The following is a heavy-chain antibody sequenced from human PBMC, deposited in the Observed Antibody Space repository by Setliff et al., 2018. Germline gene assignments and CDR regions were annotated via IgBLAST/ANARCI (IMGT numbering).Heavy chain of an antibody. D-gene: IGHD3-22*01. Sequence: SETLSLTCTVSGDSISLYYWNWIRQSPGKGLEWIGYIYSSGTTDYNPSLKSRVTISLDSSRKQFSLEMTSLSAAATAIYYCARARWSGGYYYGDKYYMNVWGKGTTVTVS. J-gene: IGHJ6*03. CDR1: GDSISLYY. CDR3: ARARWSGGYYYGDKYYMNV. CDR2: IYSSGTT. V-gene: IGHV4-59*08.